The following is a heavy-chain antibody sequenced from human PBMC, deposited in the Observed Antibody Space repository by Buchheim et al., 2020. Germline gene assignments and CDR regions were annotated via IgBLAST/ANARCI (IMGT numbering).Heavy chain of an antibody. J-gene: IGHJ4*02. Sequence: EVQLVESGGGLVQPGGSLRLSCAASGFTFSSYEMNWVRQAPGKGLEWVSYISSSGSTIYYADSVKGRFTISSDNAKNSLYLQMNSLRAEDTAVYYCAREDILTGYYQGGFDYWGQGTL. CDR2: ISSSGSTI. D-gene: IGHD3-9*01. CDR3: AREDILTGYYQGGFDY. V-gene: IGHV3-48*03. CDR1: GFTFSSYE.